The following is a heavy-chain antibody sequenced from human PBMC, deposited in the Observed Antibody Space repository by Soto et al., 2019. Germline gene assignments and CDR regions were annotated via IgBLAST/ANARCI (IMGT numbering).Heavy chain of an antibody. J-gene: IGHJ6*02. V-gene: IGHV4-34*01. CDR2: INHSGST. CDR3: ARDGIVGAIYEHSGGMDV. CDR1: GGSFSGYY. D-gene: IGHD1-26*01. Sequence: SETLSLTSAVYGGSFSGYYWSWIRQPPGKGLEWIGEINHSGSTNYNPSLKSRVTISVDASKNQFSLKLSSVTAADTAVYYCARDGIVGAIYEHSGGMDVWGQGTTVTVSS.